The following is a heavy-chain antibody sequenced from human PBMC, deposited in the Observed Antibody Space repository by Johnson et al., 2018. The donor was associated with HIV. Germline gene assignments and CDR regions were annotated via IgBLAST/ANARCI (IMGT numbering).Heavy chain of an antibody. CDR2: IKQDGSEK. Sequence: VQLVESGGALVQPGGSLRLSCAASGFTFNNYWMSWVRQAPGKGLEWVANIKQDGSEKYYVDSVKGRFTISRDNAKNSLYLQMNSLRVEDTAVYYCARVGYYVDAFDIWGQGTMVTVSS. V-gene: IGHV3-7*01. J-gene: IGHJ3*02. CDR3: ARVGYYVDAFDI. CDR1: GFTFNNYW. D-gene: IGHD3-22*01.